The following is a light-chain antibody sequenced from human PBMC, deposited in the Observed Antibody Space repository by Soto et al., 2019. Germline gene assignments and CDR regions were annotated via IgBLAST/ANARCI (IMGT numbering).Light chain of an antibody. CDR1: QSVSSSY. V-gene: IGKV3-20*01. J-gene: IGKJ1*01. Sequence: EIALTQSPGTLSLSPGERATLSCRASQSVSSSYLAWYQQKPGQAPRLLIYGASSMDTGIPDRFSGSGSGTNFSLTISRLEREDVAVYFCQQYGSAPRTFGQGTKVEIK. CDR3: QQYGSAPRT. CDR2: GAS.